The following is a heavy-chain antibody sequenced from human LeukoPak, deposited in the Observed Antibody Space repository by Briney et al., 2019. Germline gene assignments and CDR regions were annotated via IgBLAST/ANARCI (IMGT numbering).Heavy chain of an antibody. CDR1: GFTFSSYA. Sequence: PGGSLRLSCAASGFTFSSYAINWVRQAPGRGLEWLATIRGSGGYTYYADSVKGRFTISRDNSKNTLYLQMNSLRAEDTAVYYCAKGGVPAAASYYYYYMDVWGKGTTVTVSS. V-gene: IGHV3-23*01. CDR3: AKGGVPAAASYYYYYMDV. J-gene: IGHJ6*03. CDR2: IRGSGGYT. D-gene: IGHD2-2*01.